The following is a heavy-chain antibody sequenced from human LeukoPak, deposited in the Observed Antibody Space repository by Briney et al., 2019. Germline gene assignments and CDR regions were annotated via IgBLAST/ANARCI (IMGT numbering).Heavy chain of an antibody. D-gene: IGHD6-13*01. CDR3: ARGNLLIAAAGYGGPYYYYYMDV. CDR2: INHSGST. CDR1: GGSFSGYY. V-gene: IGHV4-34*01. Sequence: SETLSLTCAVYGGSFSGYYWSWIRQPPGKGLEWIGEINHSGSTNYNPSLKSRVTISVDTSKNQFSLKLSSVTAADTAVYYCARGNLLIAAAGYGGPYYYYYMDVWGKGTTVTVSS. J-gene: IGHJ6*03.